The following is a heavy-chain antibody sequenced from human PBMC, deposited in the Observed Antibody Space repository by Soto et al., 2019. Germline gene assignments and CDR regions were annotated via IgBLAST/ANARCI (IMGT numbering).Heavy chain of an antibody. CDR2: IDPSDSYT. J-gene: IGHJ4*02. CDR3: ARLNRDNWNDVTWFDY. CDR1: GYSFTSYW. D-gene: IGHD1-20*01. Sequence: GESLKISCKGSGYSFTSYWISWVRQMPGKGLEWMGRIDPSDSYTNYSPSFQGHVTISADKSISTAYLQWSSLKASDTAMYYCARLNRDNWNDVTWFDYWGQGTLVTVSS. V-gene: IGHV5-10-1*01.